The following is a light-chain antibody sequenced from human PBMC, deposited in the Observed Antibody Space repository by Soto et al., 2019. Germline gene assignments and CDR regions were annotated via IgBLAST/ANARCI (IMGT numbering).Light chain of an antibody. Sequence: EVMLTQSPGTLSLSPGERATLSCRASQSVSSNYLAWYQQKSGQAPRLLIYGASNGATGIPDRFSGSGSGTDFTLTIRRLEPEDFAVYYCQQYDTSPRTFGQGTKVEFK. CDR2: GAS. CDR3: QQYDTSPRT. V-gene: IGKV3-20*01. CDR1: QSVSSNY. J-gene: IGKJ1*01.